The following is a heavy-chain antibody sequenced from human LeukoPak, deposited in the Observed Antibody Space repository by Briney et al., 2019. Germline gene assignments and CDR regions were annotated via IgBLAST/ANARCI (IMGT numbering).Heavy chain of an antibody. V-gene: IGHV4-59*08. Sequence: GSLRLSCAASGFTFSSYSMTWVRQPPGKGLEWIGYIYYSGNTNYNPSLKSRVTISVDTSKNQFSLKLSSVTAADTAVYYCARHELRFLGPPDYWGQGTLVTVSS. CDR3: ARHELRFLGPPDY. CDR2: IYYSGNT. D-gene: IGHD3-3*01. J-gene: IGHJ4*02. CDR1: GFTFSSYS.